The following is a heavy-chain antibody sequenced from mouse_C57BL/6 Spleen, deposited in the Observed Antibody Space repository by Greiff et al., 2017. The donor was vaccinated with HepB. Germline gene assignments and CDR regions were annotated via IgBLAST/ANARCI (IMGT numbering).Heavy chain of an antibody. J-gene: IGHJ3*01. CDR1: GYAFSSSW. V-gene: IGHV1-82*01. CDR3: ARDLYYCGSSSFAY. Sequence: VQLQQSGPELVKPGASVKISCKASGYAFSSSWMNWVKQRPGKGLEWIGRIYPGDGDTNYNGKFKGKATLTADKSSSTAYMQLSSLTSEDSAVYFCARDLYYCGSSSFAYWGQGTLVTVSA. CDR2: IYPGDGDT. D-gene: IGHD1-1*01.